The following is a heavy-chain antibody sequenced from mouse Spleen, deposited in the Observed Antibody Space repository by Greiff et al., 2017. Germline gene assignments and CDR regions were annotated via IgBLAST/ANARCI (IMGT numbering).Heavy chain of an antibody. D-gene: IGHD1-2*01. CDR2: IYPSDSYT. CDR3: TRSHYSLLRLRGYYFDY. CDR1: GYTFTSYW. J-gene: IGHJ2*01. Sequence: VQLQQPGAELVRPGASVKLSCKASGYTFTSYWINWVKQRPGQGLEWIGNIYPSDSYTNYNQKFKDKATLTVDKSSSTAYMQLSSPTSEDSAVYYCTRSHYSLLRLRGYYFDYWGQGTTLTVSS. V-gene: IGHV1-69*02.